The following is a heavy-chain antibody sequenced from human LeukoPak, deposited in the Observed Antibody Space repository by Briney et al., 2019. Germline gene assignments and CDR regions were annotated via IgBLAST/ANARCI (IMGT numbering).Heavy chain of an antibody. D-gene: IGHD4-17*01. CDR1: LFTFSDYW. Sequence: PGGSLRLSCTASLFTFSDYWMNWVRQAPGKGLEWVANIKQDGSVEKYVDSVKGRFTISRDNAKNSLYLQMNSLRAEDTAIYYGAGGTGWVTTYWGRGTLVTVSS. V-gene: IGHV3-7*01. CDR2: IKQDGSVE. J-gene: IGHJ4*02. CDR3: AGGTGWVTTY.